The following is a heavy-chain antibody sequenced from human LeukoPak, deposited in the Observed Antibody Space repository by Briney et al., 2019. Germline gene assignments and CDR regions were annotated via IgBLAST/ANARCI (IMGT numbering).Heavy chain of an antibody. J-gene: IGHJ4*02. CDR3: ARQHYDSSGYYFLNDY. D-gene: IGHD3-22*01. CDR2: IDPSDPYA. CDR1: GYSFTSYW. Sequence: KGGESLKISCKGSGYSFTSYWISWVRQMPGKGLEWMGTIDPSDPYANYSPSFQGYVTISADKSISTAYLQWSSLKATDTATYFCARQHYDSSGYYFLNDYWGQGTLVTVST. V-gene: IGHV5-10-1*01.